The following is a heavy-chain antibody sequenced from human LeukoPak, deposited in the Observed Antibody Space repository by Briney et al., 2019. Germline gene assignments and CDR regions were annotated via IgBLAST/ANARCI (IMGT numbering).Heavy chain of an antibody. D-gene: IGHD2-15*01. V-gene: IGHV4-39*01. CDR3: ARMVGGRYMDV. CDR2: NYYSVST. J-gene: IGHJ6*03. Sequence: SETLSLTYTFSVGSISSSSYYWGWIRQPPGKGLEWIGYNYYSVSTYYKPSLKSRVTISADTSTNQFSLKLTSVTAADTAVYYCARMVGGRYMDVWGKGTTVTVSS. CDR1: VGSISSSSYY.